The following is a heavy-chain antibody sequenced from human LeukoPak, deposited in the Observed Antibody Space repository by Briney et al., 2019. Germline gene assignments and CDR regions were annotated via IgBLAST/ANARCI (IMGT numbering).Heavy chain of an antibody. CDR3: AKDHYWSIDY. CDR2: IKGDGIST. Sequence: GGSLRLSCAASGFTFSVYTIHWVRHAPGQGLVWVSRIKGDGISTNYADSVKGRFTISRDIAKNTLYLQMNSLRAEDTGVYYCAKDHYWSIDYWGRGTLVTVSS. V-gene: IGHV3-74*01. D-gene: IGHD3-3*01. CDR1: GFTFSVYT. J-gene: IGHJ4*02.